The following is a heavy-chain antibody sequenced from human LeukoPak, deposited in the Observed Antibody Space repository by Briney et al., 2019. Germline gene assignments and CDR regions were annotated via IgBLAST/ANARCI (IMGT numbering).Heavy chain of an antibody. CDR1: GCLLGSYY. CDR2: IYYSEST. J-gene: IGHJ4*02. CDR3: ARTLPRCGGGCYLIDY. Sequence: SETLSLTCTVSGCLLGSYYWNWIRQPPGKGREWIGYIYYSESTNYNPSVKSRVTISVDTAKNPFSPKLTSLTAADTAVYYCARTLPRCGGGCYLIDYWGQGTLVTASS. D-gene: IGHD2-15*01. V-gene: IGHV4-59*08.